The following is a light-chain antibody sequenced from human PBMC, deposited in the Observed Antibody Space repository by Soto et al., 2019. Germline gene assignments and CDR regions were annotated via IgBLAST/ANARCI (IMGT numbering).Light chain of an antibody. CDR1: QTVSSSF. CDR2: GTS. CDR3: HQYGGSPPFT. V-gene: IGKV3-20*01. J-gene: IGKJ3*01. Sequence: EIVLTQSPGTLSVSPGERATLSCRASQTVSSSFLSWYQQKPGQAPRLVISGTSNRATGIPDRFSGSGSGRDFTPTISRLDPEDFAVYYCHQYGGSPPFTFGPGTRVDFK.